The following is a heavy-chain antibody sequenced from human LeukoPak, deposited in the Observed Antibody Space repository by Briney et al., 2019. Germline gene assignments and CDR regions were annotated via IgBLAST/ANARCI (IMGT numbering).Heavy chain of an antibody. J-gene: IGHJ4*02. CDR2: IYYSGST. V-gene: IGHV4-59*01. CDR1: GGSISSYY. D-gene: IGHD6-13*01. CDR3: ARVTGYRIEDYFDY. Sequence: SETLSLTCTVSGGSISSYYWSWIRQPPGKGLEWIGYIYYSGSTNYNPSLKSRVTISVETPKNEFSLKLGSVTAADTAVYYCARVTGYRIEDYFDYWGQGTLVTVSS.